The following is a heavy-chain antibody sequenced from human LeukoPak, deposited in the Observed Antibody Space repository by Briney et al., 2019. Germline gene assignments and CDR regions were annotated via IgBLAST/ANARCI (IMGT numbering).Heavy chain of an antibody. CDR3: ARVSRTYSSPYS. V-gene: IGHV3-23*01. Sequence: GGSLRLSCAASGFTFSSYAMNWVRQAPGKGLEWVSVISGSTNTSYYADSVKGRFTISRDNSKNTLYLQMNSLRAEDTAIYYCARVSRTYSSPYSWGQGTLVTVSS. CDR2: ISGSTNTS. D-gene: IGHD6-19*01. J-gene: IGHJ4*02. CDR1: GFTFSSYA.